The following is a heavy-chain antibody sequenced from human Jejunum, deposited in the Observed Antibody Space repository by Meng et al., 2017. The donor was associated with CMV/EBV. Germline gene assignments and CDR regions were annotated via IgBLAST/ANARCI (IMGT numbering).Heavy chain of an antibody. CDR2: ISGSGDST. V-gene: IGHV3-23*01. D-gene: IGHD6-19*01. Sequence: EVQLLESGGGLVHPGESLRLSCQASGFTFSTYGMSWVRQAPGKGLEWVSTISGSGDSTYYAGSVKGRFTISRDNSKNTVYLQVNSLRAEDTALYYCAKGQLFTGAAHFDCWGQGTLVTVSS. CDR3: AKGQLFTGAAHFDC. CDR1: GFTFSTYG. J-gene: IGHJ4*02.